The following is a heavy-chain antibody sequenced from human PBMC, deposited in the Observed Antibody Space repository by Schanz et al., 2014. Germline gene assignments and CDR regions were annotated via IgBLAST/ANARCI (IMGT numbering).Heavy chain of an antibody. CDR1: GFTFGDYA. J-gene: IGHJ6*02. CDR3: LAADYGMDV. D-gene: IGHD2-15*01. CDR2: ISGSGGST. Sequence: VQLLESGGGLVQPGGSLRLSCAASGFTFGDYAITWVRQAPGKGLEWVSAISGSGGSTYYADSVKGRFTISRDKSKNTLCLQMNSLRAEDTAVYYCLAADYGMDVWGQGTTVTVSS. V-gene: IGHV3-23*01.